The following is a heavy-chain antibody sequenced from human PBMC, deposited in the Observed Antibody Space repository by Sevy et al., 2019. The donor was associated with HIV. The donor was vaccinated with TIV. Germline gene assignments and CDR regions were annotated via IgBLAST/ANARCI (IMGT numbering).Heavy chain of an antibody. J-gene: IGHJ6*02. D-gene: IGHD2-2*01. CDR3: ARDCSSTSCLWGLDV. CDR1: GFTFSTYW. Sequence: GGSLRLSCAASGFTFSTYWMSWVRQAPGKGLEWVANIKKDGSEKYYVDSVKGQFTISRDNAKNSLHLQMKSLRAEDTAVYYCARDCSSTSCLWGLDVWGQGTTVTVSS. CDR2: IKKDGSEK. V-gene: IGHV3-7*03.